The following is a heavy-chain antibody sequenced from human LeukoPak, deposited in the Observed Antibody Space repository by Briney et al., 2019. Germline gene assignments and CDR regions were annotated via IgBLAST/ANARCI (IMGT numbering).Heavy chain of an antibody. J-gene: IGHJ4*02. Sequence: GGSLRLSCAASGFTFSSYAVHWVSQAPGKGLECVAVISYDGNNKYYADSVRGRFTISRDNSKNTLNLEMNSLRAEDTAVYYCARDFGKTPTGPYFWGQGTLVTVSS. CDR1: GFTFSSYA. D-gene: IGHD3-10*01. CDR2: ISYDGNNK. CDR3: ARDFGKTPTGPYF. V-gene: IGHV3-30-3*01.